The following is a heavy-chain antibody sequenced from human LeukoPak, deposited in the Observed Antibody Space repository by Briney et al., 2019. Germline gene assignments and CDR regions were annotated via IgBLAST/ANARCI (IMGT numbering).Heavy chain of an antibody. V-gene: IGHV3-30*18. CDR2: ISYDGSNK. J-gene: IGHJ4*02. CDR1: GFTFSSYG. D-gene: IGHD6-13*01. Sequence: GRSLRLSCAASGFTFSSYGMHWVRQAPGKGLEWVAVISYDGSNKYYADSVKGRFTISRDNSKNTLYLQMNSLRAEDTAVYYCAKDLVKAAAASGVDYWGQGTLVTVSS. CDR3: AKDLVKAAAASGVDY.